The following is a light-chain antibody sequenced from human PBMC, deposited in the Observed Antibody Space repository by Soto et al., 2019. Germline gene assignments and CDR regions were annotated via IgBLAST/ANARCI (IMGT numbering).Light chain of an antibody. CDR3: LQDYNYPLT. CDR1: QGIRND. J-gene: IGKJ4*01. Sequence: AIQMTQSPSSLSASVGDRVTITCRSSQGIRNDLGWYQQKPGKAPKLLIYAASSLQSGVPSRFSGSGSGTDFTLTISNLQPEDFATYYCLQDYNYPLTFGGGTKVEIK. V-gene: IGKV1-6*01. CDR2: AAS.